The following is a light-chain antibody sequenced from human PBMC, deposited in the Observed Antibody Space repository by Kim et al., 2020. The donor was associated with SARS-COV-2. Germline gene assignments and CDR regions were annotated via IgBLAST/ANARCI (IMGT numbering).Light chain of an antibody. J-gene: IGKJ2*01. CDR3: MQALQTPYT. Sequence: DIVMTQSPLSLPVTPGEAASISCRSSQSLLHSNGYNSLVWYLQKPGQSPQLLIYLGSNRASGVPDRFSGSGSGTDFTLKISRVEAEDVGVYYCMQALQTPYTFGQGTTLDI. CDR2: LGS. CDR1: QSLLHSNGYNS. V-gene: IGKV2-28*01.